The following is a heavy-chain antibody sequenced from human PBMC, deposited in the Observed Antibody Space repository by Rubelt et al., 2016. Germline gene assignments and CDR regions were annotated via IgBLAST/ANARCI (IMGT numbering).Heavy chain of an antibody. J-gene: IGHJ5*02. D-gene: IGHD6-19*01. CDR2: INAGNGNT. V-gene: IGHV1-3*01. Sequence: QVQLVQSGAEVKKPGASVKVSCKASGYTFTSYAMHWVRQAPGQRLAWMGWINAGNGNTKNSQKFQGRVTITRDTSASTAYMELGSLRSEDTAVYYCARVIWGSGWSNNWFDPWGQGTLVTVSS. CDR3: ARVIWGSGWSNNWFDP. CDR1: GYTFTSYA.